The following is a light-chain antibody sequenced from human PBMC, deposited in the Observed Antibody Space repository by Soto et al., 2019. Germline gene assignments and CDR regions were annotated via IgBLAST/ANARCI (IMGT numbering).Light chain of an antibody. CDR2: DTS. CDR3: QQYDTSLT. Sequence: EIVLTQSPASLSLSPGERATLFCGASQNIPSIYLAWYQVKPGLATRLLIYDTSIRATGIPDRFAGSGSATDFTLTITRLDPEDFAVYYCQQYDTSLTFGGGTKVEIK. V-gene: IGKV3D-20*01. J-gene: IGKJ4*01. CDR1: QNIPSIY.